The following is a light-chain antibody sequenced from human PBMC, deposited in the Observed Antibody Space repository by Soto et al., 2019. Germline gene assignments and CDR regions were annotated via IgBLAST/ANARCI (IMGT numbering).Light chain of an antibody. CDR2: DAS. Sequence: DIQMTQSPSTLSASVGDRVTITCRASQSLNNDLAWYQQKPGKAPNLRIYDASTLERGAPSRFSGTGSCTEFTLAVNGLQPDDFATYDGQPDHRSAFTFGRGTRLDIK. V-gene: IGKV1-5*01. CDR3: QPDHRSAFT. CDR1: QSLNND. J-gene: IGKJ5*01.